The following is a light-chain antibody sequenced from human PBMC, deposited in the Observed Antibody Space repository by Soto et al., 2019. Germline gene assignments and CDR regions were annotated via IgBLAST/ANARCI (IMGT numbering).Light chain of an antibody. J-gene: IGLJ1*01. CDR3: SSYSSTKTRV. Sequence: QSVLTQPASVSGSPGQAITISCSGTSSDVGAFNYVSWYQQHPGKAPKLMIYDVSNRPSGVSNRFSGSKSGNAASLTISGLRAEDEADYYCSSYSSTKTRVFGTGTKVTVL. CDR1: SSDVGAFNY. V-gene: IGLV2-14*03. CDR2: DVS.